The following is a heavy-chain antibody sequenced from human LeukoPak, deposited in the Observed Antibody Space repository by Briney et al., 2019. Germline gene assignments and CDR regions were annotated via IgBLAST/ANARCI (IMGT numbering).Heavy chain of an antibody. CDR2: IGTAGDT. CDR3: VRQQTPHGNFDY. V-gene: IGHV3-13*01. D-gene: IGHD1-26*01. CDR1: GFTFSSYA. Sequence: GGSLRLSCATSGFTFSSYAMHWVRQTTGKGLEWVSAIGTAGDTFYPGSVKGRFTISRENAKNSLSLQMNSLRAEDTAVYYCVRQQTPHGNFDYWGQGTLVTVSS. J-gene: IGHJ4*02.